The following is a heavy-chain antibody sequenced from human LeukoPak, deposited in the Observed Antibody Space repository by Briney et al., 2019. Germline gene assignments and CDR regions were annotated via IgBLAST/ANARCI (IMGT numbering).Heavy chain of an antibody. D-gene: IGHD3-22*01. CDR3: AREDSSGYFPDY. CDR1: GGSISSYY. Sequence: SETLSLTCTVSGGSISSYYWSWIRQPPGKGLEWIGYIYYSGNTNYNPSLKSRATISVDTSKNQFSLKLSSVTAADTAVYYCAREDSSGYFPDYWGQGTLVTVSS. CDR2: IYYSGNT. J-gene: IGHJ4*02. V-gene: IGHV4-59*01.